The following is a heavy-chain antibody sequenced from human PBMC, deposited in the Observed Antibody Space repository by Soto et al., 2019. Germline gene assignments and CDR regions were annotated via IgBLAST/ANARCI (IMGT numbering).Heavy chain of an antibody. CDR3: AKPPPAVAGYVDY. V-gene: IGHV3-30*18. CDR2: TSFDGSSG. D-gene: IGHD6-19*01. J-gene: IGHJ4*02. CDR1: GFTFSSSG. Sequence: QVQLVESGGGVVQPGRSLRLSCAASGFTFSSSGMHWVRQAPGKGLEWVAVTSFDGSSGYYADSVRGRFTISRDNSNNTQYLQTNSLGAEDTAVYYCAKPPPAVAGYVDYWGQGTLVTVSS.